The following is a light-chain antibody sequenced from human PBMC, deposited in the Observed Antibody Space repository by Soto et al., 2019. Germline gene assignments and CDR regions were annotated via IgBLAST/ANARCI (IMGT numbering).Light chain of an antibody. V-gene: IGKV1-5*01. CDR3: QHYGGMWA. J-gene: IGKJ1*01. CDR1: QSISNR. Sequence: DIQMTQSPSILSASLGDRVTITCRASQSISNRLAWYQQKPGKAPKVVIYDASSLDSGVTSRFSGSGAGTEFILTINSLQPEDFATYCCQHYGGMWAFGQGTKVEIK. CDR2: DAS.